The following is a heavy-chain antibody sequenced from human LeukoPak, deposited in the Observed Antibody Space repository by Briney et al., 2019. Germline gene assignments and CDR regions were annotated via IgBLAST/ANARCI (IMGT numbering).Heavy chain of an antibody. D-gene: IGHD3-22*01. Sequence: ASVKVSCKASGYTFTSYGISWVRQAPGQGLEWMGWISAYNGNTSYAQKLQGRVTMTTDTSTSTAYMELRSLRSDDTAVYYCARVDGIYYDSSGYPGDAFDIWGQGTMVTVSS. V-gene: IGHV1-18*01. CDR1: GYTFTSYG. J-gene: IGHJ3*02. CDR2: ISAYNGNT. CDR3: ARVDGIYYDSSGYPGDAFDI.